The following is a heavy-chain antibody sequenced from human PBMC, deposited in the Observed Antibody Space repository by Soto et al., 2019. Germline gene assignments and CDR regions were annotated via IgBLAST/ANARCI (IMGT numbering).Heavy chain of an antibody. V-gene: IGHV3-48*02. CDR1: GFTFSSYS. CDR3: ASPLNAWDLEQLHH. Sequence: GGSLRLSCAASGFTFSSYSMNWVRQAPGKGLEWVSYISSSSSTIYYADSVKGRFTISRDNAKNSLYLQMNSLRDEDTAVYYCASPLNAWDLEQLHHSGQGTLVTVSS. D-gene: IGHD1-1*01. CDR2: ISSSSSTI. J-gene: IGHJ1*01.